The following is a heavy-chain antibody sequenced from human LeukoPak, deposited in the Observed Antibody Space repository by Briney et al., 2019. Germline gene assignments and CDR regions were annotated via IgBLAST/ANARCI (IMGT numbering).Heavy chain of an antibody. Sequence: GGSLRLSCAASGFAFSSYWMSWVRQAPGKGLEWVANIRGDGSEIHYLGSVKGRFTISRDNAKNSLYLQMNSLRAEDTAVYSCAREGSRYSYDSSGYYFDSWAQGPLVTVPS. CDR2: IRGDGSEI. J-gene: IGHJ4*02. D-gene: IGHD3-22*01. CDR3: AREGSRYSYDSSGYYFDS. V-gene: IGHV3-7*01. CDR1: GFAFSSYW.